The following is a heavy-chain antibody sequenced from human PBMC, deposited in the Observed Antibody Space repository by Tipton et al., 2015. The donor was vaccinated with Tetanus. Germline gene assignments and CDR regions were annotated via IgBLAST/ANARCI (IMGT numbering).Heavy chain of an antibody. V-gene: IGHV4-39*01. D-gene: IGHD4-23*01. J-gene: IGHJ4*02. CDR3: ATGRRTVGFDY. CDR2: IYYGGNT. Sequence: TLSLTCTVSDGSVSSESYYWAWIRQNPGKGLKWIGSIYYGGNTYYNPSLKSRPTMAADTSKTLISLKLSSVTAADTAVYYCATGRRTVGFDYWGQGALVTVSS. CDR1: DGSVSSESYY.